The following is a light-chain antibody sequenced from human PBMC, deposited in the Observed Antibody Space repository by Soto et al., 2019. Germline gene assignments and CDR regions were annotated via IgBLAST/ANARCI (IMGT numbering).Light chain of an antibody. Sequence: YELTQPPSVSVAPGQTATISCGENNIDSRTVHWYQQKPGQAPLLVVYGNSFRPSGIPNRFSGSNSGNTATLTISRVEAGDEADYYCQVSANVDDHIYVFGTGTKVTVL. J-gene: IGLJ1*01. CDR1: NIDSRT. V-gene: IGLV3-21*02. CDR2: GNS. CDR3: QVSANVDDHIYV.